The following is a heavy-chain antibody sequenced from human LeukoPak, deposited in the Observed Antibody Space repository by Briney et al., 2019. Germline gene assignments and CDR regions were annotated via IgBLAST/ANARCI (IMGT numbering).Heavy chain of an antibody. Sequence: GGSLRLSCAASGFTFSSYSMNWVRQAPGQGLGWVSSISSSSSYIYYADSVKGRFTISRDNAKNSLYLQMNSLRAEDTAVYYCAREGYDSSGFDYWGQGTLVTVSS. D-gene: IGHD3-22*01. J-gene: IGHJ4*02. CDR3: AREGYDSSGFDY. V-gene: IGHV3-21*01. CDR2: ISSSSSYI. CDR1: GFTFSSYS.